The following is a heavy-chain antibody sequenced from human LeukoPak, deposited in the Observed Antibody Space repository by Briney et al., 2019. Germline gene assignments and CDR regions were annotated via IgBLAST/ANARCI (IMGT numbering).Heavy chain of an antibody. CDR2: IRYDGRNK. Sequence: GGSLRLSCAAFGFTFSSYGMHWVRQAPGKGLEWVAFIRYDGRNKYYGDPVKGRFSISRDNSKNTLYLQMNSLRAEDTAVYYCSRIAAAGHPHYYYYYMDVWGKGTTVTISS. CDR3: SRIAAAGHPHYYYYYMDV. D-gene: IGHD6-13*01. V-gene: IGHV3-30*02. J-gene: IGHJ6*03. CDR1: GFTFSSYG.